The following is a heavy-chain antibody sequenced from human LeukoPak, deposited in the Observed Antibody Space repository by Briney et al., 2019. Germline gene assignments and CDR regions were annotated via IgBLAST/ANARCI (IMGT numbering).Heavy chain of an antibody. D-gene: IGHD2-2*01. CDR2: INPDSGFT. CDR1: GYTFIDGY. V-gene: IGHV1-2*02. J-gene: IGHJ4*02. Sequence: ASVKVSCKASGYTFIDGYMHWVRLPPAPGNEFKGLINPDSGFTNNAQKFQGRVTMTRDTSISTAYLEVRSLTSDDTAVYYCAPTAEAYTSWWKVWGQGTLVTVSS. CDR3: APTAEAYTSWWKV.